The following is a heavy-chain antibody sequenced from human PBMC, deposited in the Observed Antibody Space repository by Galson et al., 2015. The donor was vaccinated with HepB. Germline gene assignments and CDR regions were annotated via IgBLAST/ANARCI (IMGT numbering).Heavy chain of an antibody. V-gene: IGHV3-23*01. D-gene: IGHD5-18*01. CDR2: ISGSGGST. Sequence: SLRLSCAASGFTFSSYAMSWVRQAPGKGLEWVSAISGSGGSTYYADSVKGRFTISRDNSKNTLYLQMNSLRAEDTAVYYCAKGGQLLYVDTAMADFDYWGQGTLVTVSS. J-gene: IGHJ4*02. CDR1: GFTFSSYA. CDR3: AKGGQLLYVDTAMADFDY.